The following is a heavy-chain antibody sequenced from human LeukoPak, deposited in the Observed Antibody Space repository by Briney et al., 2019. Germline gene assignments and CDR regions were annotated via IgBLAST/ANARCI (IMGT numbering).Heavy chain of an antibody. CDR3: ALYSGSCYYLDY. Sequence: ASVKVSCKASGYTFTTYGISWVRQAPGQGLEWMGWVSTYNGNTNYAQNLQGRVTMTTDTSTSTAYMELRSLTSDDTAVYYCALYSGSCYYLDYWGQGTLVTVSS. J-gene: IGHJ4*02. CDR2: VSTYNGNT. D-gene: IGHD1-26*01. CDR1: GYTFTTYG. V-gene: IGHV1-18*01.